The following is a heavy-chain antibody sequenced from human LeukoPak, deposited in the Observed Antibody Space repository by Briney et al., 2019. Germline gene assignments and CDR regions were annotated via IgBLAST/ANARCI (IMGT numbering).Heavy chain of an antibody. CDR2: INHSGST. CDR1: GGSFSGYY. CDR3: ARGYKYYYDSSGYYYYFDY. Sequence: PSETQSLTCAVYGGSFSGYYWSWIRQPPGKGLEWIGEINHSGSTNYNPSLKSRVTISVDTSKNQFSLKLSSVTAADTAVYYCARGYKYYYDSSGYYYYFDYWGQGTLVTVSS. J-gene: IGHJ4*02. V-gene: IGHV4-34*01. D-gene: IGHD3-22*01.